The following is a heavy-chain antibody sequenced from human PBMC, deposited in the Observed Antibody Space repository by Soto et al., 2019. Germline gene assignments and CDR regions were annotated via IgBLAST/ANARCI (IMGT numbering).Heavy chain of an antibody. V-gene: IGHV3-7*03. CDR1: GFTFSTYW. Sequence: VQLVDSGGDLVQPGGSLRLSCAASGFTFSTYWRSWVRQAPGKGLEWVANIDPDGSQKYYVDSVKGRFTTSSDNAKNSLYLQMNSLRAEDTAVYYFARDMGPSGASRYWCQVTLVTASS. D-gene: IGHD1-26*01. J-gene: IGHJ4*02. CDR3: ARDMGPSGASRY. CDR2: IDPDGSQK.